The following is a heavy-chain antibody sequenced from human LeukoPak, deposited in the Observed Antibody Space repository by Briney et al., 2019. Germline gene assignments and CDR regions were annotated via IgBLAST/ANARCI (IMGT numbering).Heavy chain of an antibody. CDR3: AKSDAVYYYPSD. D-gene: IGHD3-10*01. Sequence: GGSLRLSCEVSEVTFRNNWMSWVRQAPGKGLEWVSAISGSGGSTYYADSVKGRFTISRDNSKNTLYLQMNSLRAEDTAVYYCAKSDAVYYYPSDWGQGTLVTVSS. J-gene: IGHJ4*02. CDR1: EVTFRNNW. CDR2: ISGSGGST. V-gene: IGHV3-23*01.